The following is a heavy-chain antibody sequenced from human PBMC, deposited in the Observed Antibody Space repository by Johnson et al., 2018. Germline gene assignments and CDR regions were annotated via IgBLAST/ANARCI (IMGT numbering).Heavy chain of an antibody. V-gene: IGHV3-21*06. CDR1: GFSFSSYT. D-gene: IGHD3-22*01. Sequence: EVRLVESGGGLVKPGESLRLSCAASGFSFSSYTVAWVRQAPGKGLGWVSAIRRSGSAIYYGASVRGRFTLSRDNAKDSAFLQMNRLRVEDTALYYWWGEGRGYCEVDYWGRGTQVTVSS. CDR2: IRRSGSAI. CDR3: WGEGRGYCEVDY. J-gene: IGHJ4*02.